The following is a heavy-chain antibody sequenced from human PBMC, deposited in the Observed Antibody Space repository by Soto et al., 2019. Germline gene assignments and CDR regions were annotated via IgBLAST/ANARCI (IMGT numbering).Heavy chain of an antibody. J-gene: IGHJ3*02. CDR3: ARDSPCSGGSCESNDAFDI. CDR1: GGSISSYY. D-gene: IGHD2-15*01. Sequence: PSETLSLTCTVSGGSISSYYWSWIRQPPGKGLEWIGYIYYSGSTNYNPSLKSRVTISVDTSKNQFSLKLSSVTAADTAVYYCARDSPCSGGSCESNDAFDIWGQGTMVTVSS. V-gene: IGHV4-59*12. CDR2: IYYSGST.